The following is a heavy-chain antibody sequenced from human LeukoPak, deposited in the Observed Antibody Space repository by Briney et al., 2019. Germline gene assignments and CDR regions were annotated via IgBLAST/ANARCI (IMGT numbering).Heavy chain of an antibody. CDR2: ISGYNGNT. V-gene: IGHV1-18*01. CDR1: GYTFTSYG. J-gene: IGHJ4*02. CDR3: ARADIRAIASSGWYGLDY. Sequence: GASVKVSCRASGYTFTSYGISWVRQAPGQGLEWMGWISGYNGNTNYAQKFQGRVTMTTDTSTSTAYMELRSLRSDDTAVYYCARADIRAIASSGWYGLDYWGQGTLVTVSS. D-gene: IGHD6-19*01.